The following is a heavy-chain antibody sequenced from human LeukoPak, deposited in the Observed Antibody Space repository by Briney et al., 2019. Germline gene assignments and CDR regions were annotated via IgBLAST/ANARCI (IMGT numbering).Heavy chain of an antibody. V-gene: IGHV4-59*01. CDR2: IYYSGST. CDR1: GGSISTYS. J-gene: IGHJ5*02. CDR3: ARAHSSGWPHMFDP. D-gene: IGHD6-19*01. Sequence: PSETLSFTCTVSGGSISTYSWTWIRQPPGKGLEWIGNIYYSGSTNYNPSLKSRVTISIDTSKNQFSLKVSSVTAADTAVYYCARAHSSGWPHMFDPWGQGTLVTVPS.